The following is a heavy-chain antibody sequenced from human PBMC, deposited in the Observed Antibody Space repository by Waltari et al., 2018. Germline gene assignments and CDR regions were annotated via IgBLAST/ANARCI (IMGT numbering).Heavy chain of an antibody. V-gene: IGHV7-4-1*02. CDR2: ANTYTGKP. CDR3: ARESEEEVTETDYYYYYYYMDV. Sequence: QVQLVQSGSELKKPGSAVTVSCKASGYNFKSHAIYWVRRAPGQGLEGVGWANTYTGKPTYAQAFTGRFVLSLDTSVSSAYLQISSLEVEDTAVYYCARESEEEVTETDYYYYYYYMDVWGKGTAVTVSS. D-gene: IGHD2-21*02. CDR1: GYNFKSHA. J-gene: IGHJ6*03.